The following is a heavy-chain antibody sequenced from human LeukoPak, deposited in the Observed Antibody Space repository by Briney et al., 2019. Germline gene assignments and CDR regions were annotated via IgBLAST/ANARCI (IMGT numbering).Heavy chain of an antibody. D-gene: IGHD3-22*01. CDR1: GYNFTSYW. J-gene: IGHJ4*02. CDR2: IYPGDSDT. V-gene: IGHV5-51*01. CDR3: ARHVGSYYYDSSGYSHFDY. Sequence: GESPQISCKGSGYNFTSYWIGWVRQLPGKGLEWMGIIYPGDSDTRYSPSFQGQDTISADKSISTAYLQWSSLKASDTAMYYCARHVGSYYYDSSGYSHFDYWGQGTLVTVSS.